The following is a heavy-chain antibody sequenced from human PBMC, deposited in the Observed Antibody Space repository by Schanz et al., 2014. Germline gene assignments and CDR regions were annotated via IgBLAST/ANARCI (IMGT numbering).Heavy chain of an antibody. V-gene: IGHV1-18*01. CDR2: ISPYTGNT. CDR3: ATMWGYCTATACQMLEVLDV. D-gene: IGHD2-8*02. J-gene: IGHJ3*01. Sequence: VQSVHSGTEVQKLGASVKVSCQTSGYTFTAYGINWVRQAPGQGLEWVGWISPYTGNTHYFDKMEGRVTMTTDTSTSAAYMELRSLRSDDTAMYYCATMWGYCTATACQMLEVLDVWGQGTMVTVSS. CDR1: GYTFTAYG.